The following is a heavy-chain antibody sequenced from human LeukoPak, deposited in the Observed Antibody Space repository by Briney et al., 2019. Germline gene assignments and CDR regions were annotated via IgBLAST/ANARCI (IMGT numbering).Heavy chain of an antibody. CDR1: GGSISSGSYY. CDR2: IYTSGST. V-gene: IGHV4-61*02. J-gene: IGHJ4*02. D-gene: IGHD6-13*01. CDR3: AGDNPIAAAVGY. Sequence: PSQTLSLTCTVSGGSISSGSYYWSWIRQPAGKGLEWIGRIYTSGSTNYNPSLKSRVTISVDTSKNQFSLKLSSVTAADTAVYYCAGDNPIAAAVGYWGQGTLVTVSS.